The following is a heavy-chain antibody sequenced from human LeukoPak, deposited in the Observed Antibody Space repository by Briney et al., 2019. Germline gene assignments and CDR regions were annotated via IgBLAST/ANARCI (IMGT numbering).Heavy chain of an antibody. CDR3: ARDIVVVVAATLMYNWFDP. V-gene: IGHV4-38-2*02. Sequence: PSETLSLNCAVSGYSISSGYYWGWIRQPPGKGLEWIGSIYHSGSTYYNPSLKSRVTISVDTSKNQFSLKLSSVTAADTAVYYCARDIVVVVAATLMYNWFDPWGQGTLVTVSS. J-gene: IGHJ5*02. D-gene: IGHD2-15*01. CDR1: GYSISSGYY. CDR2: IYHSGST.